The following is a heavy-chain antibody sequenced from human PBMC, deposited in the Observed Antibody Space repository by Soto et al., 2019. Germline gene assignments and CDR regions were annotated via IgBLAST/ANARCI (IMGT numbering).Heavy chain of an antibody. J-gene: IGHJ6*02. V-gene: IGHV3-9*01. CDR1: GFTFDDYA. CDR2: ISWNSGSI. CDR3: AKDKAVVVVAATLGGMDV. D-gene: IGHD2-15*01. Sequence: EVQLVDSGGGLVQPGRSLRLSCAASGFTFDDYAMHWVRQAPGKGLEWVSGISWNSGSIGYAESVKGRFTISRDNAKNSLYLQMNSLRAEDTALYYCAKDKAVVVVAATLGGMDVWGQGTTVTVSS.